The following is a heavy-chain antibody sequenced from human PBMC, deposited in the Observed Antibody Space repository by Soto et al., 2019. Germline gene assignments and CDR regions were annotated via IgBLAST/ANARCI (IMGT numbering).Heavy chain of an antibody. Sequence: GGSLRLSCTASGLTFINYPMSWVRQAPGKGLEWVSGISGSGDNTYYADSVKGRFTISRDNSKNTLYLQMNSLRAEDTAVYYCAQEEAASFDYWGKGTLVTVSS. CDR2: ISGSGDNT. V-gene: IGHV3-23*01. CDR1: GLTFINYP. D-gene: IGHD2-15*01. CDR3: AQEEAASFDY. J-gene: IGHJ4*02.